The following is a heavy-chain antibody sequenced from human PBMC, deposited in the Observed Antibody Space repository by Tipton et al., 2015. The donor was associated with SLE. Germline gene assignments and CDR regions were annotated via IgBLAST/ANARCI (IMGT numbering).Heavy chain of an antibody. V-gene: IGHV4-59*08. CDR2: IYYSGFT. CDR1: GGSISSYY. Sequence: LRLSCTVSGGSISSYYWSWIRQPPGKGLEWIGYIYYSGFTNYNPSLKSRVTISVDTSKNQFSLKLSSVTAADTAVYYCATTPYYYDCSGPLNDYWGQGTLVTVSS. J-gene: IGHJ4*02. D-gene: IGHD3-22*01. CDR3: ATTPYYYDCSGPLNDY.